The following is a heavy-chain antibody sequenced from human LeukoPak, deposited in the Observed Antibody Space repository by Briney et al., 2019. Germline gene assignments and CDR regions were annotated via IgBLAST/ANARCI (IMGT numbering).Heavy chain of an antibody. CDR1: GYTFTSYD. D-gene: IGHD5-18*01. CDR3: AREGRDDEYSYGPRFDY. CDR2: MNPNSGNT. Sequence: GASVKVSCKASGYTFTSYDINWVRQATGQGLEWMGWMNPNSGNTGYAQKFQGRVTMTRNTSISTAYMELSSLRSEDTAVYYCAREGRDDEYSYGPRFDYRGQGTLVTVSS. J-gene: IGHJ4*02. V-gene: IGHV1-8*01.